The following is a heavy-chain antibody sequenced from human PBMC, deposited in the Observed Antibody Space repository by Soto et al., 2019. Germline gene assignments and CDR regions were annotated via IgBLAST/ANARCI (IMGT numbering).Heavy chain of an antibody. CDR1: GGSISSYY. Sequence: SETLSLTCTVSGGSISSYYWSWIRQPPGKGLEWIGYTYYSGITNYNPSLKSRVTISVDTSKNQFSLKLSSVTAADTAVYYCARTLVAIVVVTAAMGSFDPWGQGTLVAFSS. J-gene: IGHJ5*02. CDR2: TYYSGIT. V-gene: IGHV4-59*01. D-gene: IGHD2-2*03. CDR3: ARTLVAIVVVTAAMGSFDP.